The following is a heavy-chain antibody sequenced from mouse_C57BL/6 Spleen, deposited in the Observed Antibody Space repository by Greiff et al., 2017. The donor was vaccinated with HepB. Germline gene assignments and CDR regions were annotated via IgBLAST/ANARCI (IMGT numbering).Heavy chain of an antibody. J-gene: IGHJ2*01. CDR2: IYPGSGST. CDR1: GYTFTSYW. V-gene: IGHV1-55*01. D-gene: IGHD1-1*01. CDR3: ARGRYGSRGLYFDY. Sequence: QVQLKQPGAELVKPGASVKMSCKASGYTFTSYWITWVKQRPGQGLEWIGDIYPGSGSTNYNEKFKSKATLTVDTSSSTAYMQLSSLTSEDSAVYYSARGRYGSRGLYFDYWGQGTTLTVSS.